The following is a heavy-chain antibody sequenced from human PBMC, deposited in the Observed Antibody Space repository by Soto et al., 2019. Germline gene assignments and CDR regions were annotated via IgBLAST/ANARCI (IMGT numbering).Heavy chain of an antibody. Sequence: EIQLVESGGGLVQPGGPLRLSCEASGFRFSCCWMSWVRQAPGKGLEWVANIKEDGSERYHVDSVKGRFTISRDNAKSSLYLQMNGLRDEDTAVYYCVKGGTNFDSWGQGTLVTVSS. V-gene: IGHV3-7*03. D-gene: IGHD2-8*01. CDR1: GFRFSCCW. J-gene: IGHJ5*01. CDR3: VKGGTNFDS. CDR2: IKEDGSER.